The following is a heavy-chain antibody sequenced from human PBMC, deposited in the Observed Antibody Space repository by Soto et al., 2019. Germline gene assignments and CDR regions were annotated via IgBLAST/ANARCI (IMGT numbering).Heavy chain of an antibody. CDR1: GGSISSSFYY. Sequence: SETLSLTCSVSGGSISSSFYYWSWILQPPGKGLEWIGEINHSGSTNYNPSLKSRVTISVDTSKNQFSLKLSSVTAADTAVYYCASVQQLAHYYYYGMDVWGQGTTVTVSS. D-gene: IGHD6-13*01. CDR3: ASVQQLAHYYYYGMDV. CDR2: INHSGST. V-gene: IGHV4-39*07. J-gene: IGHJ6*02.